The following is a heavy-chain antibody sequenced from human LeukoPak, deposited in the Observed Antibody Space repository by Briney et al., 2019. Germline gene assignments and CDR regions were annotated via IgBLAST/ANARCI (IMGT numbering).Heavy chain of an antibody. CDR3: ASGKYRYGDNWFDP. Sequence: GGSLRLSCAASGFTFSRYWMHWVRQTPGKGLVWVSRINSDGSSTRYADSVKGRFTISRDNSKNTLYLQMNSLRAEDTAVYFCASGKYRYGDNWFDPWGQGTLVTVSS. CDR2: INSDGSST. D-gene: IGHD5-18*01. V-gene: IGHV3-74*01. CDR1: GFTFSRYW. J-gene: IGHJ5*02.